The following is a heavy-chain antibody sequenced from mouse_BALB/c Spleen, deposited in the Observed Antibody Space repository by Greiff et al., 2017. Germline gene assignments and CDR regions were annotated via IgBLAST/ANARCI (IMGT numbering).Heavy chain of an antibody. CDR2: ILPGSGST. CDR1: GYTFSSYW. Sequence: QVQLQQSGAELMKPGASVKISCKATGYTFSSYWIEWVKQRPGHGLEWIGEILPGSGSTNYNEKFKGKATFTADTSSNTAYMQLSSLTSEDSAVYYCARGSTATGGYAMDYWGQGTSVTVSS. D-gene: IGHD1-2*01. V-gene: IGHV1-9*01. J-gene: IGHJ4*01. CDR3: ARGSTATGGYAMDY.